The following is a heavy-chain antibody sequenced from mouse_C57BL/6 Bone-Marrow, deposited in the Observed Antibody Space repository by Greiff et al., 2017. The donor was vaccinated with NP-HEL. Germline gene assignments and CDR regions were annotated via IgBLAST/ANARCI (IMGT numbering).Heavy chain of an antibody. D-gene: IGHD1-1*01. J-gene: IGHJ4*01. CDR2: ISGGGGNT. V-gene: IGHV5-9*01. CDR1: GFTFSSYT. CDR3: ARNGCSDYYAMDY. Sequence: EVQRVESGGGLVKPGGSLKLSCAASGFTFSSYTMSWVRQTPEKRLEWVATISGGGGNTYYPDSVKGRFTISRDNAKNTLYLQMSSLRSEDTALYYCARNGCSDYYAMDYWGQGTSVTVSS.